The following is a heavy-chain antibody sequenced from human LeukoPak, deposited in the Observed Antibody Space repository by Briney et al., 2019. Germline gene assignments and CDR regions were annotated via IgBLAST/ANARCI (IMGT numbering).Heavy chain of an antibody. D-gene: IGHD6-19*01. CDR1: GGSISHYF. CDR2: IYYSGST. Sequence: TSETLSLTCTVSGGSISHYFWSWIRQPPGKPLEWIGYIYYSGSTNYNPSLKSRLTISVDTSKDQFSLKLSSVTAADTAVYYCAKTVGGYWYFDLWGRGTLVTVSS. CDR3: AKTVGGYWYFDL. V-gene: IGHV4-59*08. J-gene: IGHJ2*01.